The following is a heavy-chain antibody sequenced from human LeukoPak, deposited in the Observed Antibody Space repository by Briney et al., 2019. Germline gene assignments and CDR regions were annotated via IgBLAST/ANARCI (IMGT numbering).Heavy chain of an antibody. CDR3: ARADYDSSGYYLNWFDP. D-gene: IGHD3-22*01. V-gene: IGHV1-8*01. J-gene: IGHJ5*02. CDR1: GYTFTSYD. CDR2: MNPNSGNT. Sequence: APVKVSCKASGYTFTSYDINWVRQATGQGLEWMGWMNPNSGNTGYAQKFQGRVTMTRNTSISTAYMELSSLRSEDTAVYYCARADYDSSGYYLNWFDPWGQGTLVTVSS.